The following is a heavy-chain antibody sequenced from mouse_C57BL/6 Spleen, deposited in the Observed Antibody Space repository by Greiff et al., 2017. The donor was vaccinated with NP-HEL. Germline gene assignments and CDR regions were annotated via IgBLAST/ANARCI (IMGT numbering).Heavy chain of an antibody. CDR2: ISSGSSTI. D-gene: IGHD2-5*01. J-gene: IGHJ2*01. Sequence: EVKLMESGGGLVKPGGSLKLSCAASGFTFSDYGMHWVRQAPEKGLEWVAYISSGSSTIYYADTVKGRFTISRDNAKNTLFLQMTSLRSEDTAMYYCARPDYSNYVDYWGQGTTLTVSS. CDR1: GFTFSDYG. CDR3: ARPDYSNYVDY. V-gene: IGHV5-17*01.